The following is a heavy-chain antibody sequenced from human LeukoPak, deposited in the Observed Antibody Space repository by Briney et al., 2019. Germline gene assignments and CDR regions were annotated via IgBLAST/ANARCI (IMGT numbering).Heavy chain of an antibody. Sequence: PSETLSLTCTVSGGSISSYYWSWIRQPPGKGLEWIGYIYYSGSTNYNPSLKSRVTISVDTSKNQFSLKLSSVTAADTAVYYCTTGFWDGYIDRVDYWGQGTLVTVSS. CDR3: TTGFWDGYIDRVDY. CDR1: GGSISSYY. CDR2: IYYSGST. J-gene: IGHJ4*02. V-gene: IGHV4-59*01. D-gene: IGHD5-24*01.